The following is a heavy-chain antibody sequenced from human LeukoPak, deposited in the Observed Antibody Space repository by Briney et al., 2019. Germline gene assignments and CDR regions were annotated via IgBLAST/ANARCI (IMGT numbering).Heavy chain of an antibody. CDR3: ARTTALSAHDAFDI. D-gene: IGHD4-17*01. CDR1: GGSISSGGYS. Sequence: SETLSLTCAVSGGSISSGGYSWSWIRQPPGKGLEWIGYIYHSGSTYYNPSLKSRVTISVGRSKNQFSLKLSSVTAADTAVYYCARTTALSAHDAFDIWGQGTMVTVSS. CDR2: IYHSGST. J-gene: IGHJ3*02. V-gene: IGHV4-30-2*01.